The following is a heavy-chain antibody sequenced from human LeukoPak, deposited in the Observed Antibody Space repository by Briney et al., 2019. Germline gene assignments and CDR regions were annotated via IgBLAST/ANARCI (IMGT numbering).Heavy chain of an antibody. D-gene: IGHD3-3*01. CDR2: IRYDGSNK. J-gene: IGHJ4*02. V-gene: IGHV3-30*02. CDR1: GLTFSSYG. Sequence: PGGSLRLSCAASGLTFSSYGMHWVRQAPGKGLEWVAFIRYDGSNKYYADSVKGRFTISRDNSKNTLYLQMNGLRAEDTAVYYCAKVKGFWSGYYKPFDYWGQGTLVTVSS. CDR3: AKVKGFWSGYYKPFDY.